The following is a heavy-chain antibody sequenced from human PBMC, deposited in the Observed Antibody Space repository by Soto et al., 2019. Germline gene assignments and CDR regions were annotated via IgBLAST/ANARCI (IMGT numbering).Heavy chain of an antibody. V-gene: IGHV4-61*01. CDR3: AREAYYYDTSGYPLDS. J-gene: IGHJ4*02. D-gene: IGHD3-22*01. Sequence: PSETLSLTCTVSGGSVRSGSYYWSWIRQSPGKGLEWIGYIYFSGSTNYNPSLKSRVTISIDTSKNQFSLKLSSVTAADTAVYYCAREAYYYDTSGYPLDSWGQGTLVTVSS. CDR1: GGSVRSGSYY. CDR2: IYFSGST.